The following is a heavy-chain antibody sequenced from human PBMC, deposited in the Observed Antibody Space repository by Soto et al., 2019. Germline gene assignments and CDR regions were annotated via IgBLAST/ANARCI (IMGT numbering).Heavy chain of an antibody. CDR2: IHSSGGT. CDR3: GRLAEAATGHTDFDF. V-gene: IGHV4-39*02. D-gene: IGHD2-15*01. Sequence: SDTLYLTCTVSGASIKSRNYFWGWIRQPPGKGLEFVGSIHSSGGTYYNPSLKSRVTVSVDLSNSHFSLSLKSLPATDTAVYYCGRLAEAATGHTDFDFWGQGTLVTVSS. J-gene: IGHJ4*02. CDR1: GASIKSRNYF.